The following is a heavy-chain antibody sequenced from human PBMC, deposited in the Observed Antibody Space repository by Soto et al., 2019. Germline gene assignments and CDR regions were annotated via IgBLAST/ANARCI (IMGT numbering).Heavy chain of an antibody. J-gene: IGHJ4*02. V-gene: IGHV3-21*06. CDR2: ISSTTNYI. CDR1: GFTFTRYS. CDR3: ARESEDLTSNFDY. Sequence: PRLSCAASGFTFTRYSMNWVRQAPGKGLEWVSSISSTTNYIYYGDSMKGRFTISRDNAKNSLYLEMNSLRAEDTAVYYCARESEDLTSNFDYWGQGTQVTVSS.